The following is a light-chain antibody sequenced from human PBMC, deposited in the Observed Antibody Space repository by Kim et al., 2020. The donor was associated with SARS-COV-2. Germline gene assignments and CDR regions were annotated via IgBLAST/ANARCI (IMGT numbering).Light chain of an antibody. V-gene: IGLV3-19*01. Sequence: VALGQTVRITCQGDSLRSYYASWYQQKPGQAPVLVLYGKNNRPSGIPDRFSGSSSRNTASLTINGAQAEDEADYYCNSRDSSGNHWVFGGGTKLTVL. CDR1: SLRSYY. CDR3: NSRDSSGNHWV. CDR2: GKN. J-gene: IGLJ3*02.